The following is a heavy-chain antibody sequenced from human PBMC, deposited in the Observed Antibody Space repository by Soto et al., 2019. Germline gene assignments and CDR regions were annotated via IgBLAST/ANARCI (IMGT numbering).Heavy chain of an antibody. CDR2: ISGSGGST. J-gene: IGHJ4*02. CDR1: GLTFRTYA. D-gene: IGHD3-3*01. Sequence: GGSLRLSCAAPGLTFRTYAMTWVRQAPGKGLEWVSAISGSGGSTYYADSVKGRFTISRDNSKNTLYLQMNSLRAEDTAVYYCAKARVQYYDFWSGYPVDYWGRGT. CDR3: AKARVQYYDFWSGYPVDY. V-gene: IGHV3-23*01.